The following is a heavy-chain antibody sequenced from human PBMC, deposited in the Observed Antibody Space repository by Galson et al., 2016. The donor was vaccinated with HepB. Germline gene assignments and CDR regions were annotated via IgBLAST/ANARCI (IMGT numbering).Heavy chain of an antibody. Sequence: LSLTCTVSGGSISGFYWTWIRQPAGKGLEWIGRTYTSGDTNSNPSLRSRVTMSVDTSKNQFSLKLTSVNAADTAVYYCARDRQCSSTSCNLGWFDPWGQGILVTVSS. V-gene: IGHV4-4*07. CDR3: ARDRQCSSTSCNLGWFDP. D-gene: IGHD2-2*01. CDR1: GGSISGFY. CDR2: TYTSGDT. J-gene: IGHJ5*02.